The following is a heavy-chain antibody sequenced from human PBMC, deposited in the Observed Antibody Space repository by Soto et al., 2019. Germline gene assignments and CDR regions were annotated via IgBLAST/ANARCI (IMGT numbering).Heavy chain of an antibody. CDR2: ISAYNGNT. CDR3: ARDAYSGYDFRPDYYYGMDV. D-gene: IGHD5-12*01. V-gene: IGHV1-18*01. CDR1: GYTFTSSG. J-gene: IGHJ6*02. Sequence: ASVKVSCKASGYTFTSSGISWVRQAPGQGLEWMGWISAYNGNTNYAQKLQGRVTMTTDTSTSTAYMELRSLRSDDTAVYYCARDAYSGYDFRPDYYYGMDVWGQGTTVTVSS.